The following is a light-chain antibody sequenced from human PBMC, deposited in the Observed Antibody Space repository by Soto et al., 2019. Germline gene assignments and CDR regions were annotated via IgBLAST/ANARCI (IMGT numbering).Light chain of an antibody. Sequence: QSALTQPASVSGSPGQSITISCTGTSSDVGGYQYVSWYQHHPGKAPKLMIYDVRNRPSGVSDRFSGSKSGNTASLTISGLQAEDEADYYCSSYTSSNTHVVFGGGTKLTVL. J-gene: IGLJ2*01. V-gene: IGLV2-14*03. CDR1: SSDVGGYQY. CDR3: SSYTSSNTHVV. CDR2: DVR.